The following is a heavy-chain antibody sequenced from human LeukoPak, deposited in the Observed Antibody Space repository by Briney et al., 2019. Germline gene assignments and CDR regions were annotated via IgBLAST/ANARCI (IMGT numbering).Heavy chain of an antibody. Sequence: GRSLRLSCTGFGFTFGDHAMAWVRQAPGKGLEWVGFIRSKTYGGTTEYAASAKGRFTISRADSISIAYLQMNSLKTEDTAVYYCGRGPIQLWLHNGMDVWGQGTTVTVSS. CDR3: GRGPIQLWLHNGMDV. V-gene: IGHV3-49*04. J-gene: IGHJ6*02. CDR2: IRSKTYGGTT. D-gene: IGHD5-18*01. CDR1: GFTFGDHA.